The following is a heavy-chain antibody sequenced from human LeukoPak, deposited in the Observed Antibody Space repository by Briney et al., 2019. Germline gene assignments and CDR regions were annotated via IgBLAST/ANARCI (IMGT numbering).Heavy chain of an antibody. CDR2: IYSGGST. CDR1: GFTVSSNY. CDR3: ARGAHSKTYYYGSGSSYFDY. J-gene: IGHJ4*02. D-gene: IGHD3-10*01. Sequence: GGSLRLSCAASGFTVSSNYMSWVRQAPGKGLEWVSVIYSGGSTYYADSVKGRFTISRDNSKNTLYLQMNSLRAEDTAVYYCARGAHSKTYYYGSGSSYFDYWGQGTLVTVSS. V-gene: IGHV3-66*02.